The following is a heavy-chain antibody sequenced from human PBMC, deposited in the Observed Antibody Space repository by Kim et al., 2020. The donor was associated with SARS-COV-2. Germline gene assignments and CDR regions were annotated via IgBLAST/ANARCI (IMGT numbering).Heavy chain of an antibody. J-gene: IGHJ4*02. CDR1: GYTLTELS. Sequence: ASVKVSCKVSGYTLTELSMHWVRQAPGKGLEWMGGFDPEDGETIYAQKFQGRVTMTEDTPTDTAYMELSSLRSEDTAVYYCATDFAVVTATTLDYWGQGTLVTVSS. D-gene: IGHD2-21*02. CDR3: ATDFAVVTATTLDY. V-gene: IGHV1-24*01. CDR2: FDPEDGET.